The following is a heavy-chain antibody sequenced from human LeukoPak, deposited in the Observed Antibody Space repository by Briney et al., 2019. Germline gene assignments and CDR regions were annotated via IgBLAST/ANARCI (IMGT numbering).Heavy chain of an antibody. J-gene: IGHJ3*02. CDR1: GGSISSYY. CDR3: ARVDYYDSSGYITGAFDI. Sequence: SDTLSLTCTVSGGSISSYYWSWIRQPPGKGLEWIGYIYYSGSTNYNPSLTSRVTISVDTSKNQFSLKLSSVTAADTAVYYCARVDYYDSSGYITGAFDIWGQGTMVTVSS. V-gene: IGHV4-59*07. CDR2: IYYSGST. D-gene: IGHD3-22*01.